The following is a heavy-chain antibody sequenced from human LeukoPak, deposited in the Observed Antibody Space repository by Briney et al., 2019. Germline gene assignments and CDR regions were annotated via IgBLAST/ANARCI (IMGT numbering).Heavy chain of an antibody. CDR1: GFTFSDYY. Sequence: PGGSLRLSCAASGFTFSDYYMSWIRQAPGKGLEWVSSISTSSRYIHYADSMKGRFTISRDNAKNSLYLQMNSLRAEDTAVYYCARDEYSSSPGYFDYWGQGTLVTVSS. D-gene: IGHD6-6*01. CDR3: ARDEYSSSPGYFDY. CDR2: ISTSSRYI. V-gene: IGHV3-11*06. J-gene: IGHJ4*02.